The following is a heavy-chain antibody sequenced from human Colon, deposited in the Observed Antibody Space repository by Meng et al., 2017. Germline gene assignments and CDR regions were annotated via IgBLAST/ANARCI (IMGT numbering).Heavy chain of an antibody. CDR3: AREGFKDRGFSYDT. J-gene: IGHJ4*02. Sequence: GEGLVRPGGSLRPFWAASGITFSDYYMNGIRQAPGKGLEWISYISSSGSAMHYADSVKGRFTISRDNAKNSLFLQMNSLRAEDTAVYYCAREGFKDRGFSYDTWGQGTLVTVSS. CDR1: GITFSDYY. CDR2: ISSSGSAM. V-gene: IGHV3-11*01. D-gene: IGHD5-18*01.